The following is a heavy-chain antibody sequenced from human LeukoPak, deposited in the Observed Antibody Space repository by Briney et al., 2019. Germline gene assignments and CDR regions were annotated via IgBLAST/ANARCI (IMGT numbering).Heavy chain of an antibody. CDR1: GGTFSNYA. CDR2: IIPIFGTA. J-gene: IGHJ6*03. Sequence: ASVKVSCKASGGTFSNYAIGWVRQAPGQGLEWMGGIIPIFGTANYAQKFQGRVTITADKSTSTAYMELSSLRSEDTAVYYCARGHEGYYYYYYMDVWGKGTTVTVSS. CDR3: ARGHEGYYYYYYMDV. V-gene: IGHV1-69*06.